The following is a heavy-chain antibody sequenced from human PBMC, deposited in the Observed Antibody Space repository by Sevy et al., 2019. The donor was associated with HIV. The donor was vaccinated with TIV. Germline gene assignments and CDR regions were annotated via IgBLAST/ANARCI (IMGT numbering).Heavy chain of an antibody. CDR1: GFTFTYAW. CDR3: STDPIILLLVTDGMDV. V-gene: IGHV3-15*01. J-gene: IGHJ6*02. Sequence: GGSLRLSCAASGFTFTYAWMTWVRQAPGKGLELVGRIKSKSDGGTTDYAAPVKGRFIISRDESKNTLYLQMNSLKTEDTAVYYCSTDPIILLLVTDGMDVWGQGTTVTVSS. D-gene: IGHD2-8*02. CDR2: IKSKSDGGTT.